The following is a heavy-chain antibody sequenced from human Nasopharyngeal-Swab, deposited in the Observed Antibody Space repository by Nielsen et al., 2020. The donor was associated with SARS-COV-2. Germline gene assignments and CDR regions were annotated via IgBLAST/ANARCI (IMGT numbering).Heavy chain of an antibody. J-gene: IGHJ6*03. V-gene: IGHV3-11*04. Sequence: GESLKISCAASGFTFSDYYMSWIRQAPGKGLEWVSYISSSGSTIYYADSVKGRFTISRDNSKNTLYLQMNSLRAEDTAVYYCAKGPYYYYYMDVWGKGTTVTVSS. CDR1: GFTFSDYY. CDR2: ISSSGSTI. CDR3: AKGPYYYYYMDV.